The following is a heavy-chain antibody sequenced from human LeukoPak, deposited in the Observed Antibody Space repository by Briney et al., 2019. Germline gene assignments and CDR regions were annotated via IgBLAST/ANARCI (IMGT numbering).Heavy chain of an antibody. CDR2: IYYSGST. CDR3: ARMVESTVTIAFENWFDP. V-gene: IGHV4-59*01. J-gene: IGHJ5*02. Sequence: PSETLSLTCTVSGGSISNYYWNWLRQPPGQGLEWIGHIYYSGSTNYNPSLKSRVTISVDTSKNQFSLKRNSVTAADTAVYYCARMVESTVTIAFENWFDPWGQGTLGTVSS. D-gene: IGHD4-11*01. CDR1: GGSISNYY.